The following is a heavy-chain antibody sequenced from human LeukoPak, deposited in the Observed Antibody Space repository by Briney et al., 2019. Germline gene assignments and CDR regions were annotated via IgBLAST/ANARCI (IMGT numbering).Heavy chain of an antibody. CDR1: GGSVSSGSYY. D-gene: IGHD2-2*02. Sequence: SETLSLTCTVSGGSVSSGSYYWSWIRQPPGKGLEWIGSIYYSGSTYYNPSLKSRVTISVDTSKNQFSLKLSSVTAADTAVYYCARRPADTPYDYWGQGTLVTVSS. V-gene: IGHV4-39*01. CDR3: ARRPADTPYDY. CDR2: IYYSGST. J-gene: IGHJ4*02.